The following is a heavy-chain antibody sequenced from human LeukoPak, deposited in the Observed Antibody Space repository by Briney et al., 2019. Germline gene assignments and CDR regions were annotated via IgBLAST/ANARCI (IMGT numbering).Heavy chain of an antibody. V-gene: IGHV4-61*02. CDR2: IYTSGST. CDR1: GGSLSSGSYY. D-gene: IGHD2-15*01. CDR3: AGGTCSGGSCYSLGGIDY. Sequence: SETLSLTCTVSGGSLSSGSYYWSWLRQPAGTGLEWIGRIYTSGSTNYNPSLKSRVTISVDTSKNQFSLKLSSVTAADTAVYYCAGGTCSGGSCYSLGGIDYWGQGTLVTVSS. J-gene: IGHJ4*02.